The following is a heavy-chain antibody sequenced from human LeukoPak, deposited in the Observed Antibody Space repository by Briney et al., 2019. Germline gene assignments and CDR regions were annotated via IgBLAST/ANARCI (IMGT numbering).Heavy chain of an antibody. V-gene: IGHV3-30-3*01. CDR3: AKATGITMVRGESVYFDY. CDR1: GFTFNDYA. J-gene: IGHJ4*02. Sequence: PGGSLRLSCAASGFTFNDYAMYWVRQAPGKGLEWVTLISYDGYDKSYADSVRGRFTISRDNSRNTLYLQMDSLRSEDTAVYYCAKATGITMVRGESVYFDYWGQGTLVTVSS. CDR2: ISYDGYDK. D-gene: IGHD3-10*01.